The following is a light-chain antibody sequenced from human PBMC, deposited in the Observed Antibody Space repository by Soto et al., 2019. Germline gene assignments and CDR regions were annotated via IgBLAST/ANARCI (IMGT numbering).Light chain of an antibody. Sequence: DIVMTQSPDSLAVSLGERATINCKSSQSVLYSSNSKDYLAWYQQKPGQPPKLLINWASTRESGVPDRFSGSGSGTDFTLTISSLQAEDVAVYYCHQHYNIPFTFGPGTKVDIK. CDR2: WAS. J-gene: IGKJ3*01. V-gene: IGKV4-1*01. CDR1: QSVLYSSNSKDY. CDR3: HQHYNIPFT.